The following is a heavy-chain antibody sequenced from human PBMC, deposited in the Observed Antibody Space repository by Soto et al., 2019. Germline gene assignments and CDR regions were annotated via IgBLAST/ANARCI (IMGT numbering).Heavy chain of an antibody. J-gene: IGHJ1*01. CDR3: ARSSRDSSSSYFQH. D-gene: IGHD6-6*01. CDR1: GFTFSSYS. Sequence: GGSLRLSCAASGFTFSSYSMNWVRQAPGKGLEWVSYISSSSSTIYYADSVKGRFTISRDNAKNSLYLQMNSLRDEDTAVYYCARSSRDSSSSYFQHWGQGTLVTVSS. V-gene: IGHV3-48*02. CDR2: ISSSSSTI.